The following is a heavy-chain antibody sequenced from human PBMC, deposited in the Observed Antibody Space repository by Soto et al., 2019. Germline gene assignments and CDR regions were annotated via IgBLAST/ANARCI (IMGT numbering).Heavy chain of an antibody. CDR2: IIPIFGTA. CDR3: ALDIVATIALSGWFDP. CDR1: GGPFSSYA. Sequence: SVKESFKASGGPFSSYAMSWVRQAPGQGLEWMGGIIPIFGTANYAQKFQGRVTITADESTSTAYMELSSLRSWDTAVYYCALDIVATIALSGWFDPWGQGTLVTVSS. V-gene: IGHV1-69*13. D-gene: IGHD5-12*01. J-gene: IGHJ5*02.